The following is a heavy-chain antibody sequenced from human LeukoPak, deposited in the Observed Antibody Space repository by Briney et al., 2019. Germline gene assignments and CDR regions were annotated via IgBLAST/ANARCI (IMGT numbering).Heavy chain of an antibody. D-gene: IGHD3-10*01. CDR3: ARGPRRLLWFGEPTQTSYYFDY. V-gene: IGHV4-34*01. J-gene: IGHJ4*02. CDR1: GGSFSGYY. Sequence: PSETLSLTCAVYGGSFSGYYWSWIRQPPGEGLEWIGEINHSGSTNYNPSLKSRVTISVDTSKNQFSLKLSSVTAADTAVYYCARGPRRLLWFGEPTQTSYYFDYWGQGTLVTVSS. CDR2: INHSGST.